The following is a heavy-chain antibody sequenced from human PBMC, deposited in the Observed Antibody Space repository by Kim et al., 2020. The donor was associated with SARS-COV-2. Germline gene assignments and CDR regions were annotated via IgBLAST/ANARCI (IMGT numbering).Heavy chain of an antibody. Sequence: GGSLRLSCAASGFTFDDYAMHWVRQAPGKGLEWVSGISWNSGSIGYADSVKGRFTISRDNAKNSLYLQMNRLRAEDTALYYCAKYDVYGDYGGVDYWGQG. CDR2: ISWNSGSI. D-gene: IGHD4-17*01. V-gene: IGHV3-9*01. CDR1: GFTFDDYA. CDR3: AKYDVYGDYGGVDY. J-gene: IGHJ4*02.